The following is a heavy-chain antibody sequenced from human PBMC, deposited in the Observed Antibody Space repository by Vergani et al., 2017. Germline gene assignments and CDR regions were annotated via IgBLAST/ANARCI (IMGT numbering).Heavy chain of an antibody. CDR1: GYSISSGYY. Sequence: QVQLQESGPGLVKPSETLSLTCAVSGYSISSGYYWGWIRQPPGKGLEWIGSIYHSGSTYYNPSLKSRVTISVDTSKNQFSLKLSSVTAADTAVYYCARHHCGADDNWFDPWSQGTLVTVSS. D-gene: IGHD4-17*01. V-gene: IGHV4-38-2*01. J-gene: IGHJ5*02. CDR2: IYHSGST. CDR3: ARHHCGADDNWFDP.